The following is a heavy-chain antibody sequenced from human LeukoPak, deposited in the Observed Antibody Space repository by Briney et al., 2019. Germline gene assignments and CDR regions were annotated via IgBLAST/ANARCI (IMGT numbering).Heavy chain of an antibody. Sequence: SETLSLTCTVSGGSISSYYWSWIRQPAGKGLEWIGRIYTSGSTNYNPSLKSRVTMSVDTSKNQFSLKLSFVTAADTAVYYCARDQRGYSYGPLPYYGMDVWGQGTTVTVSS. V-gene: IGHV4-4*07. CDR2: IYTSGST. CDR1: GGSISSYY. J-gene: IGHJ6*02. CDR3: ARDQRGYSYGPLPYYGMDV. D-gene: IGHD5-18*01.